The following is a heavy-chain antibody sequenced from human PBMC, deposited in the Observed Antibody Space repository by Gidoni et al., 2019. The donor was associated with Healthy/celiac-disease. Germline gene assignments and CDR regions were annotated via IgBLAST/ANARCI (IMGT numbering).Heavy chain of an antibody. J-gene: IGHJ4*02. V-gene: IGHV3-23*01. D-gene: IGHD3-10*01. Sequence: EVQLLEYGGGLVQPGGSLRLSCAASGFTFSSYAMSWVRPAPGKGLECVSAISGSGGSTYYADSVKGRFTISRDNSKNTLYLQMNSLRAEDTAVYYCAKVPRGVRGVIIWGQGTLVTVSS. CDR1: GFTFSSYA. CDR2: ISGSGGST. CDR3: AKVPRGVRGVII.